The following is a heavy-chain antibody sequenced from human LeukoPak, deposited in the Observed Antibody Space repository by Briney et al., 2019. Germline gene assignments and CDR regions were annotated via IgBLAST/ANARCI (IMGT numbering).Heavy chain of an antibody. CDR2: ISHDGSNK. J-gene: IGHJ1*01. CDR1: GFTFSSYA. Sequence: GGSLRLSCAASGFTFSSYAMHWVRQAPGKGLEWVAAISHDGSNKYHADSVKGRFTISRDNSKNTVYLQMNSLRAEDTAVYFCAGSPKYSSSWYEYFQHWGQGTLVTVSS. CDR3: AGSPKYSSSWYEYFQH. D-gene: IGHD6-13*01. V-gene: IGHV3-30*01.